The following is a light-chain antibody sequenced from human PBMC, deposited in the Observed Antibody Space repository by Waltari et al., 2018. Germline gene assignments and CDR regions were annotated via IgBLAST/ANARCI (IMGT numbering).Light chain of an antibody. CDR2: GNS. V-gene: IGLV1-40*01. Sequence: QSVLTQPPSVSGAPGQRVTISCTGRSSNTGAGYAVHWYQPPPGTAPKLLIYGNSNRPSGVPDRFSGSKSGTSASLAITGLQAEDEADYYCQSYDSSLSGVVFGGGTKLTVL. J-gene: IGLJ2*01. CDR1: SSNTGAGYA. CDR3: QSYDSSLSGVV.